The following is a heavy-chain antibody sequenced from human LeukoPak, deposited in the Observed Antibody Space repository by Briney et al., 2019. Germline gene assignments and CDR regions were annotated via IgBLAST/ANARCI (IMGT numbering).Heavy chain of an antibody. CDR3: GRAYGAGSCDY. Sequence: GGSLRLSCAASGFTSGNHWMSWVRQAPGKGLEWVANINQDGSEKYYVDSVKGRLTISRDNAKNSLYLQMNSLRAEDTAVYYCGRAYGAGSCDYWGQGTLVAVSS. V-gene: IGHV3-7*01. CDR2: INQDGSEK. CDR1: GFTSGNHW. J-gene: IGHJ4*02. D-gene: IGHD3-10*01.